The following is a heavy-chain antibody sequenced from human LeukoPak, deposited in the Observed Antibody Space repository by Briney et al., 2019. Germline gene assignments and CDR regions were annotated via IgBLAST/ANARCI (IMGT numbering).Heavy chain of an antibody. V-gene: IGHV3-30*04. CDR3: ARDGFVGYSYGFFFDY. CDR1: GFTFSSHA. D-gene: IGHD5-18*01. CDR2: ISHDGSNK. Sequence: GRSLRLSCAASGFTFSSHAMHWVRQAPGKGLEWVAVISHDGSNKYYADSVKGRFTISRDNSKNTLYLQMNSLRAEDTAVYYCARDGFVGYSYGFFFDYWGQGTLVTVSS. J-gene: IGHJ4*02.